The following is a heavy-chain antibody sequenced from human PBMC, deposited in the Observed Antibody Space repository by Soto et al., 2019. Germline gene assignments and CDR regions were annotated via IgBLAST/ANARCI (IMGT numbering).Heavy chain of an antibody. CDR3: ARGPLPRITMVRGVRNYYYGMDV. CDR2: INHSGST. CDR1: GGSFSGYY. Sequence: PSETLSLTCAVYGGSFSGYYWSWIRQPPGKGLEWIGEINHSGSTNYNPSLKSRVTISVDTSKNQFSLKLSSVTAADTAVYYCARGPLPRITMVRGVRNYYYGMDVWGQGTTVT. D-gene: IGHD3-10*01. J-gene: IGHJ6*02. V-gene: IGHV4-34*01.